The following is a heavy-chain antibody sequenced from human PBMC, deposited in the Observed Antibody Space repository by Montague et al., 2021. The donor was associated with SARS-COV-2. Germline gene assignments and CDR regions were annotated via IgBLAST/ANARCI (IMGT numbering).Heavy chain of an antibody. CDR2: IWYDGTNE. D-gene: IGHD3-10*01. J-gene: IGHJ4*02. Sequence: SRRLSCAASGFTFSKYGMHWVRQAPGKGLEWVAVIWYDGTNEYYIDSVKGRFTISRDNSKNTLYLQMSSLRAEDTALYFCARSSGFGELLYSDYWGRGTLVSVSS. CDR1: GFTFSKYG. CDR3: ARSSGFGELLYSDY. V-gene: IGHV3-33*01.